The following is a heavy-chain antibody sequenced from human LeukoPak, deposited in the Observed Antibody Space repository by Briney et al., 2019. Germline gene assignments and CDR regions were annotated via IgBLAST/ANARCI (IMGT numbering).Heavy chain of an antibody. V-gene: IGHV3-9*01. J-gene: IGHJ4*02. CDR1: GFTFDDYA. CDR2: ISWNSGSI. D-gene: IGHD2-2*01. CDR3: AKDMGYCSSTSCYVFDY. Sequence: PGRSLRLSCAASGFTFDDYAMHWVRQAPGKGLEWVSGISWNSGSIGYADSVKGRFTISRDNAKNSLYLQMNSLRAEDTALYYCAKDMGYCSSTSCYVFDYCGQGTLVTVSS.